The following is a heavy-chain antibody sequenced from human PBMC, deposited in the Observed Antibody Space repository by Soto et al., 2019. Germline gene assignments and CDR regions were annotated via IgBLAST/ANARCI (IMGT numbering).Heavy chain of an antibody. J-gene: IGHJ4*02. D-gene: IGHD6-13*01. V-gene: IGHV1-69*01. CDR3: ASGASRWYPYFFDS. CDR2: IIPYYNTL. CDR1: EGTFNSYA. Sequence: QAQVVQSGAEVRKPGSSVKLSCKASEGTFNSYAIAWVRQAPGQGLEWMGGIIPYYNTLNYAQKFQDRVTITADDSTNTVYMELSSLRSDDAAVYFCASGASRWYPYFFDSGAQGTLVTVAS.